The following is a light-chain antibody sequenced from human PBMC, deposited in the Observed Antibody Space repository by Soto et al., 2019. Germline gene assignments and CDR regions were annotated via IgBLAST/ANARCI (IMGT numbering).Light chain of an antibody. CDR3: QQYKSYPWT. J-gene: IGKJ1*01. Sequence: DIQMTQSPSTLSASVGDRVTITCRASQTLSDHLAWYQQKPGKAPKFLIYMVSTLESGVPSRFSGAGSGTEFSLTISSLQPDDFATYYCQQYKSYPWTFGQGTK. CDR2: MVS. V-gene: IGKV1-5*03. CDR1: QTLSDH.